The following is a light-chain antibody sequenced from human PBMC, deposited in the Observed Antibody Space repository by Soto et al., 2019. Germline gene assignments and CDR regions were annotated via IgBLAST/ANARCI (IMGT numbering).Light chain of an antibody. V-gene: IGLV2-11*01. J-gene: IGLJ3*02. CDR3: SSLAGSYTLV. CDR1: SSDIGAYNY. Sequence: QSALTQPRSVSGSPGQSVTISCTGTSSDIGAYNYVFWYLQYPGKSPKLIIYDVTKRPSGVPDRFSGSKSGNTASLTISGLQAEDEADYHCSSLAGSYTLVFGGGTKVTVL. CDR2: DVT.